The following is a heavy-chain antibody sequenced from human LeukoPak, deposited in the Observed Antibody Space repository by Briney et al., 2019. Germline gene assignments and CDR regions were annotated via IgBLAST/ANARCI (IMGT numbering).Heavy chain of an antibody. CDR2: ISSSSSYI. D-gene: IGHD3-16*01. V-gene: IGHV3-21*01. J-gene: IGHJ4*02. CDR1: GFTFSSYS. CDR3: VRDYVWGSYFDY. Sequence: PGGSLRLSCAASGFTFSSYSMNWVRQAPGKGLEWVSSISSSSSYIYYADSVKGRFTISRDNAKNSLYLRMNSLRAEDTAVYYCVRDYVWGSYFDYWGQGTLVTVSS.